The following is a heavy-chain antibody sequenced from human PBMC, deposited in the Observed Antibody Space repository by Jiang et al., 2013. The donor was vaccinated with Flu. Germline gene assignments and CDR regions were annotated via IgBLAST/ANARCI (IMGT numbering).Heavy chain of an antibody. Sequence: CTVSGGSISSGDYYWSWIRQPPGKGLEWIGYIYYSGSTYYNPSLKSRVTISVDTSKNQFSLKLSSVTAADTAVYYCARGGIAVAWSYFDYWGQGTLVTVSS. CDR1: GGSISSGDYY. V-gene: IGHV4-30-4*01. CDR2: IYYSGST. D-gene: IGHD6-19*01. J-gene: IGHJ4*02. CDR3: ARGGIAVAWSYFDY.